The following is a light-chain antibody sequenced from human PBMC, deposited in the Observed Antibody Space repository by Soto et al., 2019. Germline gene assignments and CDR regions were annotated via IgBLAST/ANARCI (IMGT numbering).Light chain of an antibody. CDR1: QSVATD. V-gene: IGKV3-15*01. Sequence: EILMTQSPATLSVSPGERATFSCRASQSVATDLAWYQQKPGQAPRLLIYGASTRATGVPSRFSGSGSGIEFTLTISSLQSEDFAVYYCQHYNNWPPWTFGQGTKVEIK. CDR2: GAS. J-gene: IGKJ1*01. CDR3: QHYNNWPPWT.